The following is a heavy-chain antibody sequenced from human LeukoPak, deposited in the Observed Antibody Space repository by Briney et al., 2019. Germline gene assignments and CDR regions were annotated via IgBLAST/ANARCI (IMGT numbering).Heavy chain of an antibody. J-gene: IGHJ4*02. D-gene: IGHD1-1*01. Sequence: GAPVTVSCKVSGYTLTELSMHWVRQAPGKGLEWMGGFDPEDGETIYAQKFQGRVTMTEDTSTDTAYMELSSLRSEDTAVYYCATGSRTEGGFDYWGQGTLVTVSS. CDR2: FDPEDGET. CDR3: ATGSRTEGGFDY. V-gene: IGHV1-24*01. CDR1: GYTLTELS.